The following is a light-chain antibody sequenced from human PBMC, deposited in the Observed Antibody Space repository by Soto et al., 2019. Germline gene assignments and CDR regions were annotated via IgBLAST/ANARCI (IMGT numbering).Light chain of an antibody. CDR1: QSISSNY. Sequence: EIVLAQSPGTLSLSPGERATLSCRASQSISSNYLAWYQQKPGQAPRLLIYDTSSRATGIPDRFSGSGSGTDVTLTISRLEPKDFAVYYCQQYGSSRWTFGQRAKVEV. CDR3: QQYGSSRWT. CDR2: DTS. J-gene: IGKJ1*01. V-gene: IGKV3-20*01.